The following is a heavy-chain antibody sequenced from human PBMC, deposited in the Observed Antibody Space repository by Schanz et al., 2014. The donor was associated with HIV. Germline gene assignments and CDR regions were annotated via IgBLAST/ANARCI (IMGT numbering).Heavy chain of an antibody. CDR3: ARDVGAGANDY. Sequence: EVQLLESGGGVVQPGGSLRLSCAASGFPFGSYAMSWVRQAPGKALEWVSAISGSGDNTYYADSVKGRFTISRDNVKNSLFLQMNSLRAEDTAMYYCARDVGAGANDYWGQGTLVTVSS. CDR2: ISGSGDNT. J-gene: IGHJ4*02. D-gene: IGHD1-26*01. V-gene: IGHV3-23*01. CDR1: GFPFGSYA.